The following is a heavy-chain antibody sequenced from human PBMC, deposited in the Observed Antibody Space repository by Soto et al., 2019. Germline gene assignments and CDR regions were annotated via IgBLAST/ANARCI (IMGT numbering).Heavy chain of an antibody. V-gene: IGHV1-18*01. Sequence: QVQLVQSGAEVKKPGASVKVSCKASGYTFTSYGISWVRQAPGQGLEWMGWISAYNGNTNYAQKLQGRVTMTTDTSTSTAYMELRSLRSDDTAVYYCARDLTRGYSPIQAYYYGMDVWGQGTTVTVSS. CDR1: GYTFTSYG. CDR2: ISAYNGNT. CDR3: ARDLTRGYSPIQAYYYGMDV. J-gene: IGHJ6*02. D-gene: IGHD5-12*01.